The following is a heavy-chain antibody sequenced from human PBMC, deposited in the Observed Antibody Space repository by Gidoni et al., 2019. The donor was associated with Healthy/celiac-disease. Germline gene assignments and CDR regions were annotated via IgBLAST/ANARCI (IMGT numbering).Heavy chain of an antibody. D-gene: IGHD6-19*01. CDR1: GFTFSSYA. V-gene: IGHV3-23*01. CDR2: ISGSGGST. CDR3: ANGVGSGWTDWYFDL. Sequence: EVQLLESGGGLVQPGGSLRLSCAASGFTFSSYAMRWVRPAPGKGLEWVSAISGSGGSTYYADSVKGRFTISRDNSKNTLYLQMNSLRAEDTAVYYCANGVGSGWTDWYFDLWGRGTLVTVSS. J-gene: IGHJ2*01.